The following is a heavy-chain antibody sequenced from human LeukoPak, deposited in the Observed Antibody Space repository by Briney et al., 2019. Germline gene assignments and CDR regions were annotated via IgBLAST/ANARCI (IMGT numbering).Heavy chain of an antibody. V-gene: IGHV3-7*05. CDR2: IKEDGSVK. J-gene: IGHJ4*02. Sequence: PGGSLRLSCAASGFTFSNYWMSWVRQAPGKGLEWVANIKEDGSVKYYVDSVKGRFTISRDNSKNTQYLQMNSLRAEDTAVYYCARAARFGELLSPFDYWGQGTLVTVSS. CDR3: ARAARFGELLSPFDY. D-gene: IGHD3-10*01. CDR1: GFTFSNYW.